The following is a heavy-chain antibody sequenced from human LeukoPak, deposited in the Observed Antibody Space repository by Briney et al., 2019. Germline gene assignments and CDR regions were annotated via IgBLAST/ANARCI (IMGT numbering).Heavy chain of an antibody. CDR1: GGSISSGSYY. CDR3: AGQWLVQDAVDY. D-gene: IGHD6-19*01. J-gene: IGHJ4*02. CDR2: IYTSGST. V-gene: IGHV4-61*02. Sequence: SETLSLTCTVSGGSISSGSYYWSWIRQPAGKGLEWIGRIYTSGSTNYNPSLKSRVTISVDTSKNQFSLKMNSLTAADTAMYYCAGQWLVQDAVDYWGQGTLVTVSS.